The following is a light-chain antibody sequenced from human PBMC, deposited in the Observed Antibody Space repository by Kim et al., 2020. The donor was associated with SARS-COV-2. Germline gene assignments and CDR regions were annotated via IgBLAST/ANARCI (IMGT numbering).Light chain of an antibody. Sequence: QLVLTQSPSASASLGASVKLTCTLSTGHSSYTVAWHQQQPKKGPRFLMSVDTDGRHTKGDGIPDRFSGSSSGAERYLIIASLQSDDEADYYCQTWGTGIRVFGGGTQLTVL. J-gene: IGLJ3*02. CDR1: TGHSSYT. CDR2: VDTDGRH. CDR3: QTWGTGIRV. V-gene: IGLV4-69*01.